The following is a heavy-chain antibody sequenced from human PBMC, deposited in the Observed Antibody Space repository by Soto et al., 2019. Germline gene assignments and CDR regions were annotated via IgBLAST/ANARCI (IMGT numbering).Heavy chain of an antibody. D-gene: IGHD2-2*01. V-gene: IGHV1-46*03. CDR2: INPSGGST. Sequence: ASVKVSCKASGYTFTSYYMHWVRQAPGQGLEWMGIINPSGGSTSYAQKFQGRVTMTRDTSTSTVYMELSSLRSEDTAVYYCARGSRIVVVPDAMGYWGQGTLVTVSS. CDR1: GYTFTSYY. CDR3: ARGSRIVVVPDAMGY. J-gene: IGHJ4*02.